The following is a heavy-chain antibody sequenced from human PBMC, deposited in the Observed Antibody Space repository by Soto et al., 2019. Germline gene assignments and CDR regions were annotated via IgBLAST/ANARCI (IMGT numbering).Heavy chain of an antibody. Sequence: EVQLVDSGGGLVQPGGSLRLSCAVSGFTFSSYWMHWVRQGPGKGLVWVSSINGDGSSTTYADSVKGRFTISRDNAKNKLYLQMNSLRAEDTAVYYCARPRYDGTGTPFDDWGRGTLVTVSS. CDR1: GFTFSSYW. D-gene: IGHD1-1*01. J-gene: IGHJ4*02. CDR2: INGDGSST. CDR3: ARPRYDGTGTPFDD. V-gene: IGHV3-74*01.